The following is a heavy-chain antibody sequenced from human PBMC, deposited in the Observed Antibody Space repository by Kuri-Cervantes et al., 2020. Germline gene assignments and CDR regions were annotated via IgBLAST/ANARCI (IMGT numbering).Heavy chain of an antibody. D-gene: IGHD1-20*01. V-gene: IGHV1-69*06. CDR2: IIPIFGTA. J-gene: IGHJ4*02. CDR1: GGTFSSYA. Sequence: SVKVSCKASGGTFSSYAISWVRQAPGQGLEWMGGIIPIFGTANYAQKFQGRVTMTEDTSTDTAYMELSSLRSEDTAVYYCATPVTGTTHFDYWGQGTLVTVSS. CDR3: ATPVTGTTHFDY.